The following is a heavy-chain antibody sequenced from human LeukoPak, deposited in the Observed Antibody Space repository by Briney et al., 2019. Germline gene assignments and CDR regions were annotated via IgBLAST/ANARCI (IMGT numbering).Heavy chain of an antibody. Sequence: PGRSLRLSCAASGFTFSSYAMHWVRQAPGKGLEWVAVLSYDGSNKYYADSVKGRFTISRDNSKNTLYLQMNSLRAEDTAVYYCARDSAPELGGNWFDPWGQGTLVTVSS. CDR1: GFTFSSYA. V-gene: IGHV3-30-3*01. J-gene: IGHJ5*02. D-gene: IGHD3-10*01. CDR3: ARDSAPELGGNWFDP. CDR2: LSYDGSNK.